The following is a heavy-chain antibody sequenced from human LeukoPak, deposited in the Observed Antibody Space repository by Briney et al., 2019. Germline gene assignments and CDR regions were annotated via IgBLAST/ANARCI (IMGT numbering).Heavy chain of an antibody. CDR1: GYTFTGYY. V-gene: IGHV1-2*02. J-gene: IGHJ4*02. Sequence: ASVTVSCKASGYTFTGYYMHWVRQAPGQGLEWMGWINPNSGGTNYAQKFQGRVTMTRDTSISTAYMELSRLRSDDTAVYYCARDLWDNWNDPSDYWGEGTLVTVSS. CDR3: ARDLWDNWNDPSDY. D-gene: IGHD1-1*01. CDR2: INPNSGGT.